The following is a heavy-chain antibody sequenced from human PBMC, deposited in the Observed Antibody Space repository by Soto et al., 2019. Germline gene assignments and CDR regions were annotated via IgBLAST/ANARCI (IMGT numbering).Heavy chain of an antibody. V-gene: IGHV3-73*02. D-gene: IGHD3-10*01. CDR3: TQSRRLSFGENH. CDR1: GFTFSGSA. J-gene: IGHJ5*02. Sequence: EVPLVESGGGLVQPGGSLKLSCAASGFTFSGSAMHWVRQASGKGLEWVGRIRSKANNYATAYAASVKGRFTISRDDSKNTAYRQMNSLKTEDTAVYYCTQSRRLSFGENHWGQGTLVTVSS. CDR2: IRSKANNYAT.